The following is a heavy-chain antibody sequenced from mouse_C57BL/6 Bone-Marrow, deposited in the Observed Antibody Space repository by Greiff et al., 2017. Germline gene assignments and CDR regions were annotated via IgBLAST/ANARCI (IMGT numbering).Heavy chain of an antibody. V-gene: IGHV3-6*01. CDR2: ISYDGSN. Sequence: ESGPGLVKPSQSLSLTCSVTGYSITSGYYWNWIRQFPGNKLEWMGYISYDGSNNYNPSLKNRISITRDTSKNQFFLKLNSLTTEDTATYYCASYYSNCYYAMDYWGQGTSVTVSS. D-gene: IGHD2-5*01. CDR3: ASYYSNCYYAMDY. J-gene: IGHJ4*01. CDR1: GYSITSGYY.